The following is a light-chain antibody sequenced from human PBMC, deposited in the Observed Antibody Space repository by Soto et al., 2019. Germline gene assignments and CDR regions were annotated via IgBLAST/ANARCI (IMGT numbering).Light chain of an antibody. Sequence: VLTQSPGSLSLSPGERATLSCRASESVSSDYLAWYQQKPGQAPRLLIYATSSRSTGIPDRFSGSGSGTDFTLTISRLAPEDFAVYYCQQYGDSSYTFGQGTKLEIK. CDR1: ESVSSDY. CDR3: QQYGDSSYT. J-gene: IGKJ2*01. V-gene: IGKV3-20*01. CDR2: ATS.